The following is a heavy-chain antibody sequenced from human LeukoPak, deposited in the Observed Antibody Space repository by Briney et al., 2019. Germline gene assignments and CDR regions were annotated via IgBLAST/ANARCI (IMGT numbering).Heavy chain of an antibody. J-gene: IGHJ4*02. D-gene: IGHD5-24*01. Sequence: KPGESLRISCQGFGYPFTTSWIGRVRQLPGKGLEWTAIIYAGNSDAKYSPSFQGQVSISTDRSISTAYLHWSSLKASDTAIYYCAIINHPDGRVYWGQGTLVTVSS. CDR3: AIINHPDGRVY. V-gene: IGHV5-51*01. CDR2: IYAGNSDA. CDR1: GYPFTTSW.